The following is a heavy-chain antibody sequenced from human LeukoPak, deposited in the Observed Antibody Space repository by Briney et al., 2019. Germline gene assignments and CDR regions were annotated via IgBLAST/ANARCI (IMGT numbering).Heavy chain of an antibody. Sequence: ASVKVSCKASGYTFTMYYIHWVRQAPGQGLEWMGMINPSDGATTYAQRFQGRVTMTRDMSTTTVYMDLRSLRSEDTAVYFCAGEQRGGLGGNLGGLFATYHTYYYMDVWGRGTTVTVSS. CDR3: AGEQRGGLGGNLGGLFATYHTYYYMDV. V-gene: IGHV1-46*01. CDR1: GYTFTMYY. J-gene: IGHJ6*03. CDR2: INPSDGAT. D-gene: IGHD3-16*01.